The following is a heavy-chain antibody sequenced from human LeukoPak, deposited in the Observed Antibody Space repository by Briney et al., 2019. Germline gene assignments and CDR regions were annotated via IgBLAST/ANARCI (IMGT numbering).Heavy chain of an antibody. CDR1: GFSLSTSGVG. Sequence: GSGPTLVKPTQTLTLTCTFSGFSLSTSGVGVGWIRQPPGKALEWLALIYWDDDKRYSPSLKSRLTITKDTSKNQVVLTMTNMDPVDTATYYCAHSNYDFWSGYYTGLFFRPTTKYNWFDPWGQGTLVTVSS. V-gene: IGHV2-5*02. CDR3: AHSNYDFWSGYYTGLFFRPTTKYNWFDP. CDR2: IYWDDDK. J-gene: IGHJ5*02. D-gene: IGHD3-3*01.